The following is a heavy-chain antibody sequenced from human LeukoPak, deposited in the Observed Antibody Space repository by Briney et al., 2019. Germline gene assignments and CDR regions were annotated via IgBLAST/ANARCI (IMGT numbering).Heavy chain of an antibody. CDR3: ARDRNPYYDGSGYGYC. Sequence: ASVKVSCKASGYTFSSYGISWVRQAPGQGLEWMAWISAYNGKTNYARKFRGRVTMITDTSTGTAYMELRSLRSDDTAIYYCARDRNPYYDGSGYGYCWGQGTLVTVSS. CDR2: ISAYNGKT. D-gene: IGHD3-22*01. CDR1: GYTFSSYG. V-gene: IGHV1-18*01. J-gene: IGHJ4*02.